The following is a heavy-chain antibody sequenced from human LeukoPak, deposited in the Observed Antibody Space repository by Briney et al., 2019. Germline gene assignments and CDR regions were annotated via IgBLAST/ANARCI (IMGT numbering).Heavy chain of an antibody. CDR2: ISIYNGNT. J-gene: IGHJ5*02. D-gene: IGHD3-3*01. Sequence: ASVNVSCKASGYTFPNYGISWVRQAPGQGLEWMGWISIYNGNTDYAQKLRGRVTMTTDTSTSTAYMELRSLRSDDTAVYYCARITYDFWSGYYMPDDPWGQGTLVTVSS. CDR3: ARITYDFWSGYYMPDDP. V-gene: IGHV1-18*01. CDR1: GYTFPNYG.